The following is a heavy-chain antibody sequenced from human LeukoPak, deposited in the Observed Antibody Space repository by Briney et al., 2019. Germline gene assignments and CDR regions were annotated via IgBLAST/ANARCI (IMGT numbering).Heavy chain of an antibody. D-gene: IGHD6-13*01. CDR3: ARDYENSSWDY. J-gene: IGHJ4*02. CDR1: GGSISSYY. Sequence: SETLSLTCTVSGGSISSYYWSWIRQPAGKGLEWIGRIYTSGSTNYNPSLKSRVTISVDKSKNQFSLKLSSVTAADTAVYYCARDYENSSWDYWGQGTLVTVSS. V-gene: IGHV4-4*07. CDR2: IYTSGST.